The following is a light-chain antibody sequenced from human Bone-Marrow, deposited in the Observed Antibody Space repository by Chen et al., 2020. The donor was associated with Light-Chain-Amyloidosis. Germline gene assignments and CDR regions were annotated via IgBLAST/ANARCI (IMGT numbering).Light chain of an antibody. J-gene: IGKJ2*01. CDR1: QSILYSSNNMNY. CDR3: QQDYDTPYT. CDR2: WAS. Sequence: DIVMTQSPDSLAVSLGARATINCKSSQSILYSSNNMNYLAWYQQKPGQPPKLLIYWASTRYSGVPDRFSGSGSWTDFTLTISSLQAEDVATYYCQQDYDTPYTFGQGTELEIK. V-gene: IGKV4-1*01.